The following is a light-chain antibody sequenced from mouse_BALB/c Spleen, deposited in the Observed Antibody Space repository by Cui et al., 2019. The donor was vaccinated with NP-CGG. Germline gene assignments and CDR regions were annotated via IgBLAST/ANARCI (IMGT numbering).Light chain of an antibody. Sequence: AVVTNEPALTTSPGETVTLTCRSSTGAVTTSNYANWVQEKPDHLFTGLIGGTNNRAPGVPARFSGSLIGDKAALTITGAQTEDEAIYFCALWYSNHWVFGGGTKLTVL. CDR2: GTN. CDR3: ALWYSNHWV. CDR1: TGAVTTSNY. V-gene: IGLV1*01. J-gene: IGLJ1*01.